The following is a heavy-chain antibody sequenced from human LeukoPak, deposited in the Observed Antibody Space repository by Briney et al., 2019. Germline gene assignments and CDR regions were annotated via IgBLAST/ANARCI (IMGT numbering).Heavy chain of an antibody. CDR1: GGTFSSYA. Sequence: SVKVSCKAPGGTFSSYAISWVRQAPGQGLEWMGGIIPIFGTANYAQKFQGRVTITADESTSTAYMELSSLRSEDTAVYYCAGLPRTMVRGKRNFQHWGQGTLVTVSS. CDR2: IIPIFGTA. J-gene: IGHJ1*01. D-gene: IGHD3-10*01. CDR3: AGLPRTMVRGKRNFQH. V-gene: IGHV1-69*13.